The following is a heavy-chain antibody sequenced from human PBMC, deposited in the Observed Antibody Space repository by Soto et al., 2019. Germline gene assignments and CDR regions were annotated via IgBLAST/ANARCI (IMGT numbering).Heavy chain of an antibody. CDR1: GGTFSSYA. Sequence: ASVKVSCKASGGTFSSYAISWVRQAPGQGLEWMGGIIPIFGTANYAQKFQGRVTITADESTSTAYMELSSLRSEDTAVYYCARGGVSYYDSSGYYPDFDYWGQGTLVTVS. D-gene: IGHD3-22*01. J-gene: IGHJ4*02. CDR2: IIPIFGTA. V-gene: IGHV1-69*13. CDR3: ARGGVSYYDSSGYYPDFDY.